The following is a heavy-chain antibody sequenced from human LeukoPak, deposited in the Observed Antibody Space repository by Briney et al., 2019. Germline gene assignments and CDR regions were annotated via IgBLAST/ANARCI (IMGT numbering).Heavy chain of an antibody. V-gene: IGHV1-69*13. CDR2: IIPIFGTA. CDR3: ARDRRYYGSGSYYRDNWFDP. J-gene: IGHJ5*02. CDR1: GGTFSSYA. D-gene: IGHD3-10*01. Sequence: VKVSCKASGGTFSSYAISWVRQAPGQGLEWMGGIIPIFGTANYAQKFQGRVTITADESTSTAYMELSSLRSEDTAVYYCARDRRYYGSGSYYRDNWFDPWGQGTLVTVSS.